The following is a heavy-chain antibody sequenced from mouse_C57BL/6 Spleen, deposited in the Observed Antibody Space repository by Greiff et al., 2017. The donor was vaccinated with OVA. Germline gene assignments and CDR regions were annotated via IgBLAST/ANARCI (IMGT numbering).Heavy chain of an antibody. Sequence: QVQLQQSGAELVKPGASVKISCKASGYAFSSYWMNWVKQRPGKGLEWIGQIYPGDGDTNYNGKFKGKATLTADKSSSTAYMQLSSLTSEDSAVYFCARNWDVNGYCDYWGQGTTLTVSS. V-gene: IGHV1-80*01. CDR3: ARNWDVNGYCDY. CDR1: GYAFSSYW. J-gene: IGHJ2*01. CDR2: IYPGDGDT. D-gene: IGHD4-1*01.